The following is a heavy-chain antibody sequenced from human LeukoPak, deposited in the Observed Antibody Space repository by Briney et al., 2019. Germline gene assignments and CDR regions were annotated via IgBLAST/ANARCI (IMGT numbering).Heavy chain of an antibody. CDR2: IFYSGGT. J-gene: IGHJ4*02. V-gene: IGHV4-39*07. Sequence: SETLSLTCTVSGGSINTPNYYWGWIRQTPGKGLEWIGNIFYSGGTYYSPSLTSRVTISLDTSRNQFSLKLNSVTAADTAVYYCARPGTLGYSGNYYYFDYWGQGTLVTVSS. CDR1: GGSINTPNYY. CDR3: ARPGTLGYSGNYYYFDY. D-gene: IGHD1-26*01.